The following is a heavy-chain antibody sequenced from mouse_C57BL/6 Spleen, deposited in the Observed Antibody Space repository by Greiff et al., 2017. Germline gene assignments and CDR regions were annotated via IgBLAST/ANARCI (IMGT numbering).Heavy chain of an antibody. D-gene: IGHD1-1*01. V-gene: IGHV1-82*01. CDR2: IYPGDGGT. Sequence: QVQLQQSGPELVKPGASVKISCKASGYAFSSSWMNWVKQRPGKGLEWIGRIYPGDGGTNYNGKFKGKATLTVDKSSSTAYMQLSSLAAEESAVYFCARESLGATVFFDYWGQGTTLTVSS. CDR1: GYAFSSSW. CDR3: ARESLGATVFFDY. J-gene: IGHJ2*01.